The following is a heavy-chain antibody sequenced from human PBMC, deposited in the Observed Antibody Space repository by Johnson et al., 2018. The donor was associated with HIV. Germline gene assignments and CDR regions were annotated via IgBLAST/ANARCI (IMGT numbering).Heavy chain of an antibody. CDR2: INWNGGST. V-gene: IGHV3-20*04. D-gene: IGHD2-15*01. J-gene: IGHJ3*02. CDR3: ARGTGVVAATPDAFDI. Sequence: VQLVESGGGLVQPGGSLRLSCAASGFTFSSNYMSWVRQAPGKGLEWVSGINWNGGSTGYADSVKGRFTISRDNAKNSLYLQMNSLRAEDTALYYCARGTGVVAATPDAFDIWGQGTMVTVSS. CDR1: GFTFSSNY.